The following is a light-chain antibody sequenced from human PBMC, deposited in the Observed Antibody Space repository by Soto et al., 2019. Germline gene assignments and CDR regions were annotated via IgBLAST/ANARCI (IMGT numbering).Light chain of an antibody. CDR2: DAF. CDR1: QSVSSY. CDR3: QQRSNWPLT. Sequence: EIVLTQSPTTLSLSPGERATLSCRASQSVSSYLAWYQQKPGQAPRLLIYDAFNRATGIPARFSGSGSGTDFTPTISSLEPEDFAVYYCQQRSNWPLTFGGGTKVDIK. V-gene: IGKV3-11*01. J-gene: IGKJ4*01.